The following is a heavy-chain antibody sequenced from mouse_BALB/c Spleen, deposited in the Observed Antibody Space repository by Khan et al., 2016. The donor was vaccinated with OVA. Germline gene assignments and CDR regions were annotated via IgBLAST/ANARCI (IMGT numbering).Heavy chain of an antibody. CDR3: ARWTIRLDY. CDR2: ITTYSGDT. CDR1: GYTFTDYG. Sequence: VQLKQSGPELVRPGVSVKISCKGSGYTFTDYGMHWVRQSPAKSLEWIGVITTYSGDTNYTQTFKGKATMTVDQSSRTASLELARLTSEDSAIYYFARWTIRLDYWGQGTSGTVSS. D-gene: IGHD2-12*01. V-gene: IGHV1S137*01. J-gene: IGHJ4*01.